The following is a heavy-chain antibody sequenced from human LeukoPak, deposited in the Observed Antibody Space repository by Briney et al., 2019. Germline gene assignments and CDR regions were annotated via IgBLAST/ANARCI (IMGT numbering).Heavy chain of an antibody. CDR1: AYTFTSYA. CDR3: ARVSGWSAEHFQH. CDR2: LNAGNGST. J-gene: IGHJ1*01. D-gene: IGHD6-19*01. V-gene: IGHV1-3*01. Sequence: GASVQVSCKASAYTFTSYAMHWVRQARGQSREWMGWLNAGNGSTKYSQKFQGRGNITRDTSASTAYTELSSLKSEDTAVYYCARVSGWSAEHFQHWGQGTLVTVSS.